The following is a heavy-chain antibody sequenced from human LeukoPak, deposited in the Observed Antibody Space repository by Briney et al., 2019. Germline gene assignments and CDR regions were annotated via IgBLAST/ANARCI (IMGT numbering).Heavy chain of an antibody. J-gene: IGHJ4*02. CDR3: ARDIGTSGSYFEDY. V-gene: IGHV3-48*01. CDR2: ISSSSGTI. D-gene: IGHD1-26*01. Sequence: GGSLRLSCAASGFTFSSYSMNWVRQAPGKGLEWVSYISSSSGTIYYADSVKGRFTISRDNAKSSLYLQMNSLRAEDTAVYYCARDIGTSGSYFEDYWGQGTLVTVSS. CDR1: GFTFSSYS.